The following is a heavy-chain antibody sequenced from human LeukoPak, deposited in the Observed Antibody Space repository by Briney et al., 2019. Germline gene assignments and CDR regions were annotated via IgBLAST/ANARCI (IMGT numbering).Heavy chain of an antibody. J-gene: IGHJ3*02. Sequence: GGPLKISFQGSGSLFITYWIAWVRQIPGKGLEWMGIIYPGDSDPRYRPSFQGQVTLSADKSISTAYLQWSSLKASDTAMYYCARRRYCSSTSCYEGAFDIWGQGTMVTVSS. D-gene: IGHD2-2*01. CDR3: ARRRYCSSTSCYEGAFDI. CDR2: IYPGDSDP. V-gene: IGHV5-51*01. CDR1: GSLFITYW.